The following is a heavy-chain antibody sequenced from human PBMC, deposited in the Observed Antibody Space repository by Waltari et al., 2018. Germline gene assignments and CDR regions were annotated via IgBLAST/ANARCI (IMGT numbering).Heavy chain of an antibody. CDR2: IYYSGSP. V-gene: IGHV4-59*01. J-gene: IGHJ4*02. D-gene: IGHD1-26*01. CDR1: GDSISRYY. CDR3: ARERVGSGSYYFDY. Sequence: QVQLQESGPGLVKPSETLSLTCTVSGDSISRYYWSWIRQPPGKGLEWIGYIYYSGSPNSNPSLKSRVTISLDTSKNQFSLKLNSVTAADTAGYYCARERVGSGSYYFDYWGQGTLVTVSS.